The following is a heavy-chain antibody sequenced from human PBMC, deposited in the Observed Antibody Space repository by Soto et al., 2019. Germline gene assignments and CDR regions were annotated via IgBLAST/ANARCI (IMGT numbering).Heavy chain of an antibody. V-gene: IGHV1-2*04. D-gene: IGHD5-18*01. Sequence: ASVKVSCKASGYTFTGYYMHWVRQAPGQGLEWMGWINPNSGGTNYAQKFQGWVTMTRDTSISTAYMELSRLRSDDTAVYYCARDAPDTAMVMFDYWGQGTLVTVSS. CDR1: GYTFTGYY. CDR2: INPNSGGT. CDR3: ARDAPDTAMVMFDY. J-gene: IGHJ4*02.